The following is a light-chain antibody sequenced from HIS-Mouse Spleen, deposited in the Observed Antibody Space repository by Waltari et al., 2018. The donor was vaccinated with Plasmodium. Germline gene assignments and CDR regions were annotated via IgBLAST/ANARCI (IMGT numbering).Light chain of an antibody. Sequence: DIQMTQSPSSLSASVGDRVTITCRASQGIRKDLGWYQQKPGKAPKRLIYAASSLQSGVQSRFSGSGSGTEFTLTISSLQPEDFATYYCLQHNSYPITFGQGTRLEIK. CDR2: AAS. V-gene: IGKV1-17*01. J-gene: IGKJ5*01. CDR1: QGIRKD. CDR3: LQHNSYPIT.